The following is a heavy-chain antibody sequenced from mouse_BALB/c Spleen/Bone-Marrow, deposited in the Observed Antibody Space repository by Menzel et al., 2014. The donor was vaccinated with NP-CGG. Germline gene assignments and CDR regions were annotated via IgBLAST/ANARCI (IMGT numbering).Heavy chain of an antibody. V-gene: IGHV7-3*02. CDR2: IRNKANGYST. CDR1: GFPFTDLY. J-gene: IGHJ2*01. Sequence: MLVASVGCLVQPGGFLRLSCAPSGFPFTDLYMSWVRPPPGTALEWLGFIRNKANGYSTKYSASVKGRFTISRDNSQSSVYLQRNTRRAEDRATYYWARDYVDDCDEGGQGTTRKVYS. D-gene: IGHD1-1*01. CDR3: ARDYVDDCDE.